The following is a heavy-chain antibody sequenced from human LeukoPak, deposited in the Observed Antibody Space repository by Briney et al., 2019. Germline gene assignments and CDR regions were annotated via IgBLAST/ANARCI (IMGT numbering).Heavy chain of an antibody. CDR2: IYTSGST. V-gene: IGHV4-4*07. J-gene: IGHJ6*02. Sequence: SETLSLTCTVSGGSISSYYWSWIRQPAGKGLEWIGGIYTSGSTNYNPSLKSRVTMSVDTSKNQFSLKLSSVTAADTAVYYCARDQMITFGGVIVRGNYYYGMDVWGQGTTVTVSS. CDR1: GGSISSYY. CDR3: ARDQMITFGGVIVRGNYYYGMDV. D-gene: IGHD3-16*02.